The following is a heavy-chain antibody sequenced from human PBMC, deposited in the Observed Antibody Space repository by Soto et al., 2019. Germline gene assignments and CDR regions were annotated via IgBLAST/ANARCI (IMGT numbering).Heavy chain of an antibody. V-gene: IGHV1-69*02. D-gene: IGHD2-21*01. CDR1: GGTFSNYV. Sequence: QVQLVQSGAEVKKPGSSVKVSCKASGGTFSNYVLSWVRQAPGQGLEWMGRIIPFLNISSFAQKFQGRVTITADQVTGTADVELSSLRAEGSSVYYCASIVVTIRDYQCCYGMDVWGQGTAVTVSS. CDR2: IIPFLNIS. J-gene: IGHJ6*02. CDR3: ASIVVTIRDYQCCYGMDV.